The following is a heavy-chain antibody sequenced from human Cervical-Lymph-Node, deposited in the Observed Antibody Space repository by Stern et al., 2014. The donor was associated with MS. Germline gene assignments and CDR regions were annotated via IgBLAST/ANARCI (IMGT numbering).Heavy chain of an antibody. D-gene: IGHD6-6*01. Sequence: QVQLVQSGAEVKKPGASVKVSCKASGYTFTSYGISWVRQAPGQGLEWMGWISAYNGNTNHAQKLQGRAPMTTDTSTSTAYMELRSLRSDDTAGYYWSRPSRYSSSSLLDWGQGTLVTVSS. J-gene: IGHJ4*02. V-gene: IGHV1-18*01. CDR3: SRPSRYSSSSLLD. CDR1: GYTFTSYG. CDR2: ISAYNGNT.